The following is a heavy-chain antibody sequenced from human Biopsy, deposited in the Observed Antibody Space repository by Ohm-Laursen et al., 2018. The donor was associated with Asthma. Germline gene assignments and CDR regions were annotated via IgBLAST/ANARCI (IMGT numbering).Heavy chain of an antibody. Sequence: SLRLSCAASGFTFMTYGMHWVRQVPGKGLEWVPTVGSDESYTDHADSVKGRFTISRDNSKNTLHLQMNSLSPEDTAVYYCARDFSRAIMIGGGREHYFDFWGQGTLVTVSS. CDR2: VGSDESYT. D-gene: IGHD3-16*01. J-gene: IGHJ4*02. CDR1: GFTFMTYG. V-gene: IGHV3-33*01. CDR3: ARDFSRAIMIGGGREHYFDF.